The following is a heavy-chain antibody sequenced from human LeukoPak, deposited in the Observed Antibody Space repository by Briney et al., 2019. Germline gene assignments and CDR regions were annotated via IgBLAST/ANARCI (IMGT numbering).Heavy chain of an antibody. Sequence: PGGSLRLSCAASGFTVSSNYMSWVRQAPGKGLEWVSVIYSGGSTYYADSVKGRFTISRDNSKNTLYLQMNSLRAEDTAVYYCARGAAVAGTGGDYFDYWGQGTLVTVSS. CDR3: ARGAAVAGTGGDYFDY. J-gene: IGHJ4*02. D-gene: IGHD6-19*01. CDR1: GFTVSSNY. V-gene: IGHV3-66*01. CDR2: IYSGGST.